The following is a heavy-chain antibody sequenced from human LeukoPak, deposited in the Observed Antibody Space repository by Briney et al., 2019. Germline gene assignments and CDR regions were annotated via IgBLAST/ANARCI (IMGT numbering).Heavy chain of an antibody. D-gene: IGHD3-10*01. J-gene: IGHJ4*02. V-gene: IGHV3-23*01. Sequence: GGSLRLSCAASGFTFSTSWMSWVRQVPGKGLEWVSGISGSGTATYYAGSVKGRFTISRDNSRDTLYLQMSSLRTEDTAVYYCAKSRGSGSYYDLDYWGQGTLVTVSS. CDR3: AKSRGSGSYYDLDY. CDR1: GFTFSTSW. CDR2: ISGSGTAT.